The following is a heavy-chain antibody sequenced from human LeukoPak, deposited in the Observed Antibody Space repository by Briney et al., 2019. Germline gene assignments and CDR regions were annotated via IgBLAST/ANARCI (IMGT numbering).Heavy chain of an antibody. Sequence: ASVKVSCKASEYTFTDYYMHWVRQAPGQGLEWMGWINPNTGGTNYAQKFQGRVTITADESTSTAYMELSSLRSEDTAVYYCARGRGDYYYYMDVWGKGTTVTISS. CDR3: ARGRGDYYYYMDV. CDR1: EYTFTDYY. V-gene: IGHV1-2*02. J-gene: IGHJ6*03. CDR2: INPNTGGT.